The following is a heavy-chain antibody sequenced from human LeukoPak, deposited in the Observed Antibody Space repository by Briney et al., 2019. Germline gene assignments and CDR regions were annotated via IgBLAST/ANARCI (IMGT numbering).Heavy chain of an antibody. CDR3: ARDTYGDDAFDI. Sequence: KPGGSLRLSCAASGFTFSSYSMNWVRQAPGKGLEWVSSISSSSSYIYYADSVEGRFTISRDNAKNSLYLQMNSLRAEDTAVYYCARDTYGDDAFDIWGQGTMVTVSS. CDR1: GFTFSSYS. CDR2: ISSSSSYI. V-gene: IGHV3-21*01. D-gene: IGHD4-17*01. J-gene: IGHJ3*02.